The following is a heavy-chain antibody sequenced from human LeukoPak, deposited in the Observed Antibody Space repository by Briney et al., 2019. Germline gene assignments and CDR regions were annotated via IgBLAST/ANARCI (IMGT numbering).Heavy chain of an antibody. CDR3: AKDEGHIVVVTAAW. CDR2: IRYDGSNK. Sequence: PGGSLRLSCAASGFTFSSYAMSWVRQAPGKGLEWVAFIRYDGSNKYYADSVKGRFTISRDNSKNTLYLQMNSLRAEDTAVYYCAKDEGHIVVVTAAWWGQGTLVTVSS. CDR1: GFTFSSYA. V-gene: IGHV3-30*02. D-gene: IGHD2-21*02. J-gene: IGHJ4*02.